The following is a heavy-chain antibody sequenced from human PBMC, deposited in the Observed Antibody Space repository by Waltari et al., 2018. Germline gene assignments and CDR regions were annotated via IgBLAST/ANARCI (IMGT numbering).Heavy chain of an antibody. Sequence: QVQLVESGGGVVQLGGSLRLSCAASGFTFSSYGRHRCGQAPGEGLEWVAFIRYDGSNKYYADSVKGRFTISRDNSRNTLYLQMNSLRAEDTAVYYCAKTERTTVTTPGWGQGTLVTVSS. V-gene: IGHV3-30*02. CDR3: AKTERTTVTTPG. CDR1: GFTFSSYG. D-gene: IGHD4-17*01. CDR2: IRYDGSNK. J-gene: IGHJ4*02.